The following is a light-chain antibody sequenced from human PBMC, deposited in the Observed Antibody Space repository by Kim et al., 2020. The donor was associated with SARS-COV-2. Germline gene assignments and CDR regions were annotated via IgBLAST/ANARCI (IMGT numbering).Light chain of an antibody. CDR3: QVWDSSSDHQV. CDR2: YDT. J-gene: IGLJ1*01. Sequence: APGLTARITCDGNDIGYKPVHWYRQKPGQAPVVVIYYDTDRPSGIPARFSGSKSGKTATLTISRVEAGDEADYYCQVWDSSSDHQVFGSGTKVTVL. CDR1: DIGYKP. V-gene: IGLV3-21*04.